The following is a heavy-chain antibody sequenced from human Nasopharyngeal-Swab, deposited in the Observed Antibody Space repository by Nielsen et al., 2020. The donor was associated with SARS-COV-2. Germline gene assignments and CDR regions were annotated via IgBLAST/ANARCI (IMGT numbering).Heavy chain of an antibody. CDR3: AKDKIAGSSWAYYFDY. CDR2: MSGTGGST. J-gene: IGHJ4*02. Sequence: GGSLRLSCAASGFTFSNYGMSWVRQAPGKGLEWVAVMSGTGGSTHYTDSVKGRFTISRDNSKNTLYLQMNSLRAEDTAVYYCAKDKIAGSSWAYYFDYWGQGALVTVS. V-gene: IGHV3-23*01. CDR1: GFTFSNYG. D-gene: IGHD6-13*01.